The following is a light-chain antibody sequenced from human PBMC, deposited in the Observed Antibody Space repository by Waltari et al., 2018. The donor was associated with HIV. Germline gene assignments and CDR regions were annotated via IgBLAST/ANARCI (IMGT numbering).Light chain of an antibody. V-gene: IGLV2-11*01. CDR3: CSYTGGHSHWV. J-gene: IGLJ3*02. CDR2: YVY. CDR1: ADDIGHSNF. Sequence: QSALTQPRAMSGSPGQSVTITCTGSADDIGHSNFVSWYQHHPDKAPKLIIFYVYIPPSGIPRRFSASKSGNTASLAISGLLEDDEADYYCCSYTGGHSHWVFGGGTKLTVL.